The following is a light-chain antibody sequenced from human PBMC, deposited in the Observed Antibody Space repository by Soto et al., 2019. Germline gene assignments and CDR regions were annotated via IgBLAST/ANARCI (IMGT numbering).Light chain of an antibody. J-gene: IGLJ2*01. CDR2: EVS. Sequence: QSAPTQPPSASGSPGQSATISCTGTSSDVGGYNYVSWYQQYPGKAPQLMIYEVSKRPSGVPDRFSGSKSGNTASLTVSGLQAEDEADYYCSSYAGSSTWVFGGGTKVTVL. CDR3: SSYAGSSTWV. CDR1: SSDVGGYNY. V-gene: IGLV2-8*01.